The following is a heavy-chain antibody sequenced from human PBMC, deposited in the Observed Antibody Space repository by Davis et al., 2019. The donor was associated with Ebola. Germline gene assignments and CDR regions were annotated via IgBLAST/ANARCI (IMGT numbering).Heavy chain of an antibody. CDR3: ARSGYYYDNSGPNGGAFDI. V-gene: IGHV1-2*06. CDR2: IISNSGGT. CDR1: GYTFTGYN. D-gene: IGHD3-22*01. J-gene: IGHJ3*02. Sequence: ASVKFSCKASGYTFTGYNMHWVRQAPGQGLEWMGRIISNSGGTNYAQKFQGRVTMTRDTSISTAYMELRRLRSDDTAVYYCARSGYYYDNSGPNGGAFDIWGQGTMVTVSS.